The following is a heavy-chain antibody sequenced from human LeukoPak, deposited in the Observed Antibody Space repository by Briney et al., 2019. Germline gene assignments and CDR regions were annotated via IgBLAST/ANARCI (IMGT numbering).Heavy chain of an antibody. CDR1: GFTFSDYY. CDR2: ISSSGSTI. V-gene: IGHV3-11*01. D-gene: IGHD4/OR15-4a*01. Sequence: GGSLRLSCAASGFTFSDYYMSWIRQAPGKGLEWVSYISSSGSTIYYADSVKGRFTISRDNAKNSLYLQMNSLRAEDTAVYYCARVGVGAKQRGHDRYYMDVWGKGTTVTVSS. J-gene: IGHJ6*03. CDR3: ARVGVGAKQRGHDRYYMDV.